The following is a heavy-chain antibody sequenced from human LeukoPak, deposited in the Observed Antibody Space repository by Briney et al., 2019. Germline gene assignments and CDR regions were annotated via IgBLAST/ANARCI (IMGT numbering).Heavy chain of an antibody. D-gene: IGHD3-3*01. CDR1: GFTFSSYS. J-gene: IGHJ4*02. CDR3: ARDRVYDFWSGYYDY. CDR2: ITSSSTYI. V-gene: IGHV3-21*01. Sequence: GGSLRLSCAASGFTFSSYSMNWVRQAPGKGLEWVSSITSSSTYIFYADSLKGRFTISRDNAKNSVYLQMNGLRAEDTAVYYCARDRVYDFWSGYYDYWGQGTLVTVSS.